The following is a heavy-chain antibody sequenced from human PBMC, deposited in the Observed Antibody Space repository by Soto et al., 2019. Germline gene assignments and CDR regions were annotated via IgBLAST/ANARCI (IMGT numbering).Heavy chain of an antibody. V-gene: IGHV3-9*01. CDR1: GFTFDYYA. CDR3: ASLAVAGPYYYYGMDV. Sequence: PGGSLRLACAASGFTFDYYAMHWVRQSPGKGLEWVSGISWNSGSIGYADSVKGRFTISRDNAKNSLYLQMNSLRAEDTALYYCASLAVAGPYYYYGMDVWGQGTTVTVSS. CDR2: ISWNSGSI. J-gene: IGHJ6*02. D-gene: IGHD6-19*01.